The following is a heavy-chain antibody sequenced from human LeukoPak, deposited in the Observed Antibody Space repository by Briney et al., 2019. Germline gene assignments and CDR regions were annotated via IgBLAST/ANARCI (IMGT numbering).Heavy chain of an antibody. J-gene: IGHJ3*01. CDR3: ARGWEQQGVGAFHV. CDR1: GFSFSIYW. Sequence: GGSLRLSCFASGFSFSIYWMHWVRQAPGKGLVWVSRITSDGSTTNYADSVEGRFTISRDNAKNTLFLQMNSLIAEDTAVYYCARGWEQQGVGAFHVWGQGTMVTVSS. CDR2: ITSDGSTT. V-gene: IGHV3-74*01. D-gene: IGHD1/OR15-1a*01.